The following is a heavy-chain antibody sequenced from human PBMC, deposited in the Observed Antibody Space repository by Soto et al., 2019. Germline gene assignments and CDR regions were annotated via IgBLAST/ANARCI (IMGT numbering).Heavy chain of an antibody. V-gene: IGHV3-7*05. CDR2: IKYDDSET. CDR1: GFIFSSHW. Sequence: EVQLVESGGGLVQPGGSLRLSCEGSGFIFSSHWMGWVRQSPVRGLEWVANIKYDDSETPYMDFAKGRFTISRDNAKNTLYLQMTRLRVEDTAGYSCAAWSRSNWFDYWGQGTLVTVSS. J-gene: IGHJ4*02. D-gene: IGHD6-13*01. CDR3: AAWSRSNWFDY.